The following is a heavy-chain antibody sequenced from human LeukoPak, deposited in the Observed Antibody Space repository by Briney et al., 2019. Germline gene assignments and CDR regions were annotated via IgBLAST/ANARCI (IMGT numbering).Heavy chain of an antibody. CDR3: ARGFTIFGVVNDAFDI. D-gene: IGHD3-3*01. Sequence: PGGSLRLSCAASGFTFSDYWMHWVRQAPGKGLVWVSRIDSDGSSTSNADSVKGRFTISRDNAKNTAYLQMNSLRAEDTAVYYCARGFTIFGVVNDAFDIWGQGTMVTVSS. CDR1: GFTFSDYW. V-gene: IGHV3-74*01. CDR2: IDSDGSST. J-gene: IGHJ3*02.